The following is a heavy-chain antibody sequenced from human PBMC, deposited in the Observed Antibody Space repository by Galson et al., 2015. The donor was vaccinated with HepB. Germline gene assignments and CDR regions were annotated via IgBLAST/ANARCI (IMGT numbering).Heavy chain of an antibody. CDR1: GYTFTNYW. Sequence: QSGAEAQKSGESLTISCTASGYTFTNYWISWVRQMPGKGLEWMGRFDPTDSYTNYRPSFQGHVPISVDQTTSTAFLHWSSLQASDTAVYYCARLQSSIAVAGDYWGQGTLITVSS. J-gene: IGHJ4*02. CDR3: ARLQSSIAVAGDY. CDR2: FDPTDSYT. V-gene: IGHV5-10-1*01. D-gene: IGHD6-19*01.